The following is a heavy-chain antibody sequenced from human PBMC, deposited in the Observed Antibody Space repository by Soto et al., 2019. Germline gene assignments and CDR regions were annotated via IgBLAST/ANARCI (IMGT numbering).Heavy chain of an antibody. D-gene: IGHD1-7*01. J-gene: IGHJ6*02. CDR2: ISYDGSNK. Sequence: QVQLVESGGGVVQPGRSLRLSCAASGFTFSSYGMHWVRQAPGKGLEWVAVISYDGSNKYYADSVKGRFTISRDNSKNTLYLQMNSLRAEDTSVYYCAKEGITGTTRGYYYYYGMDVWGQGTTVTVSS. V-gene: IGHV3-30*18. CDR1: GFTFSSYG. CDR3: AKEGITGTTRGYYYYYGMDV.